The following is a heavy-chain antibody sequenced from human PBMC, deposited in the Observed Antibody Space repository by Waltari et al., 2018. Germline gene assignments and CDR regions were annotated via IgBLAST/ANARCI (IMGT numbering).Heavy chain of an antibody. CDR2: IKQDGSEK. J-gene: IGHJ4*02. CDR3: ARNSGYNPGILNY. D-gene: IGHD5-12*01. V-gene: IGHV3-7*01. CDR1: GFTFSPYW. Sequence: EVQLVESGGGLVQPGGSLSLSCAASGFTFSPYWMSWVRQAPGTGMEWVANIKQDGSEKYYVDSVKGRCTISRDNAKNSLYLQMNSLGAEDTAVYYCARNSGYNPGILNYWGQGTLVTVSS.